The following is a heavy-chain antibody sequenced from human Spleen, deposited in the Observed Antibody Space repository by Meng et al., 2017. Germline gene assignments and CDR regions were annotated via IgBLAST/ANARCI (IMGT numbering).Heavy chain of an antibody. V-gene: IGHV1-69*13. D-gene: IGHD3-3*01. CDR2: IIPIYEKT. Sequence: SVKVSCKASGGTFNAYAISWVRQAPKQGREWMGGIIPIYEKTNYAQKFQGRVTITAEESTSTVYMELRSLRSEDTAVYFCARDSSMYFDFWSGYSTYNYYYYNMDVWGQGTTVTVSS. CDR1: GGTFNAYA. J-gene: IGHJ6*02. CDR3: ARDSSMYFDFWSGYSTYNYYYYNMDV.